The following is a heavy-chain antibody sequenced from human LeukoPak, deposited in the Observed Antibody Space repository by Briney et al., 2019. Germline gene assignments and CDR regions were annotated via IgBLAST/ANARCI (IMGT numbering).Heavy chain of an antibody. V-gene: IGHV3-23*01. Sequence: GGSLRLSCAASGFTFNNYGMSWVRQAPGKGLEWVSAISGSGGSTYYGDSVKGRFTISRDNSKNTLSLQMNSLRAEDTAIYYCAKDRSSTLWYFDYWGQGAQVTVSS. CDR1: GFTFNNYG. D-gene: IGHD2-2*01. J-gene: IGHJ4*02. CDR2: ISGSGGST. CDR3: AKDRSSTLWYFDY.